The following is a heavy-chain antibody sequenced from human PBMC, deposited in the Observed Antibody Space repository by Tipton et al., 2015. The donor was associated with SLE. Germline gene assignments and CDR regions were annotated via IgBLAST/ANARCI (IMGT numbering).Heavy chain of an antibody. CDR3: ARERVGMATRWAYYYYIDV. J-gene: IGHJ6*03. Sequence: TLSLTCIVSDDSLRSISFQWDWIRQSPGKGLEWIGTISHSGDTHYNPSLKSRVTLSVDTSQSQFSAKLTSVTAADTAVYYCARERVGMATRWAYYYYIDVWGKGTTVTVSS. CDR1: DDSLRSISFQ. CDR2: ISHSGDT. D-gene: IGHD5-24*01. V-gene: IGHV4-39*07.